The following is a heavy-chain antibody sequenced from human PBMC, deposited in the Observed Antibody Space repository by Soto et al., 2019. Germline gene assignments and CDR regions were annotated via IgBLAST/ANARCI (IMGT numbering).Heavy chain of an antibody. CDR1: GGSISSGGYY. CDR3: ARDVSGGGYPPGSYFDY. V-gene: IGHV4-31*03. J-gene: IGHJ4*02. Sequence: SETLSLTCTVSGGSISSGGYYWSWIRQHPGKGLEWIGYIYYSGSTYYNPSLKSRVTISVDTSKNQFSLKLSPVTAADTAVYYCARDVSGGGYPPGSYFDYWGQGTLVTVSS. D-gene: IGHD5-12*01. CDR2: IYYSGST.